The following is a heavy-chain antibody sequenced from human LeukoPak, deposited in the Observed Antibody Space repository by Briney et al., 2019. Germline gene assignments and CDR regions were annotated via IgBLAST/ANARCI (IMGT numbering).Heavy chain of an antibody. CDR1: GYTFIGYY. D-gene: IGHD3-22*01. CDR2: INPNSGTT. V-gene: IGHV1-2*06. Sequence: GASVKVSCKASGYTFIGYYMHWVRQAPGQGLEWMGRINPNSGTTNYAQKFQGRVTMTRDTSISTAYMELNSLRSDDTAVYYCARRYYHDSSAYTVDYWGQGTLVTVSS. CDR3: ARRYYHDSSAYTVDY. J-gene: IGHJ4*02.